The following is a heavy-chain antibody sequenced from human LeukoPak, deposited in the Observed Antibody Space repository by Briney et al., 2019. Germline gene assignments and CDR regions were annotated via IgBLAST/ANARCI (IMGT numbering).Heavy chain of an antibody. J-gene: IGHJ5*02. CDR3: ARVRGFVWYQLHQRWFDP. CDR2: INHRGSK. D-gene: IGHD2-2*01. Sequence: PSETLSLTSAVYGGSFSGYYWSWIPQSPGKGRKWIGGINHRGSKNYNPSLKSPVTISVDASRNQFSLKLSSVAAADTAVYYCARVRGFVWYQLHQRWFDPGGEGTLVTVSS. V-gene: IGHV4-34*01. CDR1: GGSFSGYY.